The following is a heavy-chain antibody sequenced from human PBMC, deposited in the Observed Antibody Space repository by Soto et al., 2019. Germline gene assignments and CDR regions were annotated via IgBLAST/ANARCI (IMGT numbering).Heavy chain of an antibody. D-gene: IGHD1-26*01. CDR1: GFTFSANA. V-gene: IGHV3-30-3*01. CDR3: ARDKIKGAPDYLDS. Sequence: QEQLVESGGDVVQPGRSLTLSCAASGFTFSANAMHWVRQAPGKGLEWVAVIAYDGTIKIYRDSVKGRFTISRDDSKSTRYLQMNSLRPEDKAVYYCARDKIKGAPDYLDSWGQGTLVTVSS. J-gene: IGHJ4*02. CDR2: IAYDGTIK.